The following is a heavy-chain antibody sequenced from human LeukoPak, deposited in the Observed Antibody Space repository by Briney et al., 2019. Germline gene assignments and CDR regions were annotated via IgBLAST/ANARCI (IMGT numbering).Heavy chain of an antibody. D-gene: IGHD2-21*02. CDR2: ISTYSGNT. J-gene: IGHJ4*02. CDR3: ARGGSRVVTYGNFDY. Sequence: ASVTVSCKPSGYTFTSYALSWVRQAPGQGLEWMGWISTYSGNTNYAQKLQGRITMTIETSTSTAYMELRSLRSDDTAVYYCARGGSRVVTYGNFDYWGQGTLVTVSS. CDR1: GYTFTSYA. V-gene: IGHV1-18*01.